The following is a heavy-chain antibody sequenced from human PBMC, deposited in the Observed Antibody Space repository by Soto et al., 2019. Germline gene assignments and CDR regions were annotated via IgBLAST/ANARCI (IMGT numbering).Heavy chain of an antibody. Sequence: PSETLSLTCAVSGYSISNSNWWGWIRQPPGKGLEWIGYIYYSGTTYYNPSLKSRVTMSVDTSKNQFSLKLTSVTAVDTALYFCARDESAGSSTSNWGQGTLVTVSS. CDR1: GYSISNSNW. V-gene: IGHV4-28*03. D-gene: IGHD2-2*01. J-gene: IGHJ4*02. CDR2: IYYSGTT. CDR3: ARDESAGSSTSN.